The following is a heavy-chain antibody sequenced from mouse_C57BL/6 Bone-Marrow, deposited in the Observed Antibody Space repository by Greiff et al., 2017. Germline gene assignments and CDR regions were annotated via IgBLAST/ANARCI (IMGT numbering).Heavy chain of an antibody. V-gene: IGHV1-55*01. D-gene: IGHD1-1*01. CDR1: GYTFTGYW. J-gene: IGHJ2*01. CDR3: TRHYGSSFDY. CDR2: IYHGSGST. Sequence: QVQLQQPGAELVQPGASVKMSCEASGYTFTGYWITWVKQRPGQGLEWIGDIYHGSGSTNYNEKSKSKGALTVYISSSTAYRQLSSLTSEDSAVYYCTRHYGSSFDYWGQGTTLTVSS.